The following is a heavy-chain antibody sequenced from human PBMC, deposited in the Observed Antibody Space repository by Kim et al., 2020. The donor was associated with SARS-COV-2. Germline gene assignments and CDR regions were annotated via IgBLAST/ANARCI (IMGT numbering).Heavy chain of an antibody. V-gene: IGHV3-23*01. CDR1: GFTFDNYS. CDR3: ERMVIMDCYNYFYYFA. Sequence: GGSLRLSCVASGFTFDNYSLSWFRQAPGKGLEWVSVISGSSVNKSYADSVRVRVTISSDNYKNTPYLQMYSLRDEDTALYFCERMVIMDCYNYFYYFA. D-gene: IGHD2-21*01. J-gene: IGHJ6*01. CDR2: ISGSSVNK.